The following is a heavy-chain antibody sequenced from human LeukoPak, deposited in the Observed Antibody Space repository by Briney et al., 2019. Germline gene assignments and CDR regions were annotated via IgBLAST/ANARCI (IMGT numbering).Heavy chain of an antibody. V-gene: IGHV1-2*02. CDR2: INPKSGGT. D-gene: IGHD3/OR15-3a*01. CDR3: ARDGRDSGMDV. Sequence: ASVKVSCKASGYTFTGYYMHWVRQAPGQGLEWMGWINPKSGGTNYAQKFRGRVTMTRDTSISTAYMELSRLRSDDTAVYYCARDGRDSGMDVWGQGTTVTVSS. J-gene: IGHJ6*02. CDR1: GYTFTGYY.